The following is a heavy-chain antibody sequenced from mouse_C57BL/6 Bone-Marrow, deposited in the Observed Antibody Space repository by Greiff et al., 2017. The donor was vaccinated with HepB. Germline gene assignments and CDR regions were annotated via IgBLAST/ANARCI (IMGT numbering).Heavy chain of an antibody. J-gene: IGHJ2*01. CDR2: IDPSDSYT. D-gene: IGHD2-13*01. V-gene: IGHV1-69*01. Sequence: QVQLKQPGAELVMPGASVKLSCKASGYTFTSYWMHWVKQRPGQGLEWIGEIDPSDSYTNYNQKFKGKSTLTADKSSSTAYMQLSSLTSEDSAVYYCARVGGGDCVGNFDYWGQGTTLTVSS. CDR1: GYTFTSYW. CDR3: ARVGGGDCVGNFDY.